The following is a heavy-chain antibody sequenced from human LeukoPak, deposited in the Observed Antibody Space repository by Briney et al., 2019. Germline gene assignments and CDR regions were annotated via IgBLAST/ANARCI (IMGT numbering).Heavy chain of an antibody. CDR3: ARRLTQYDCFDP. J-gene: IGHJ5*02. CDR1: GDSVSSNSVT. D-gene: IGHD2-2*01. CDR2: TYYRSTWYN. V-gene: IGHV6-1*01. Sequence: SQTLSLTCAISGDSVSSNSVTWNWIRQSLSRGLEWLGRTYYRSTWYNDYAVSVRGRITVNPDTSKNKFSLHLNSVTPEDTAVYYCARRLTQYDCFDPWGQGILVTVSS.